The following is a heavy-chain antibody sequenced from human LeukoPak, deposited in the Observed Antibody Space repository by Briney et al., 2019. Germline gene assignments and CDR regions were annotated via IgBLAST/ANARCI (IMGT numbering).Heavy chain of an antibody. V-gene: IGHV3-20*04. J-gene: IGHJ4*02. D-gene: IGHD2-15*01. CDR1: RFTFDDYG. CDR3: ARGLYCSGGSCHLSFDY. Sequence: GGSLRLSCAASRFTFDDYGMSWVRQAPGKGLEWVSGINWNGGSTGYADSVKGRFTISRDNAKNSLYLQMNSLRAEDTAVYYCARGLYCSGGSCHLSFDYWGQGTLVTVSS. CDR2: INWNGGST.